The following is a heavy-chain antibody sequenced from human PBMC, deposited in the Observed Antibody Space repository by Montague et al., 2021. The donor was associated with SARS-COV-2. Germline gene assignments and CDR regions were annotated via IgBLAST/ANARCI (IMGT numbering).Heavy chain of an antibody. CDR1: GGPISSYY. D-gene: IGHD3-10*01. CDR2: IYYSGST. J-gene: IGHJ4*02. CDR3: ARARSGRLFDY. Sequence: SETLSLTCTVSGGPISSYYWSWIRQPPGKGLEWIGYIYYSGSTNYKPSLKSRVTISVDTPKNQFSLKLSSVTAADTAVYYCARARSGRLFDYWGQGTLVTVSS. V-gene: IGHV4-59*01.